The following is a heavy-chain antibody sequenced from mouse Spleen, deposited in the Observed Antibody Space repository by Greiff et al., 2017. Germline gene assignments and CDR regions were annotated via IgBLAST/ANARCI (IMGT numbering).Heavy chain of an antibody. D-gene: IGHD1-1*01. J-gene: IGHJ2*01. CDR1: GFTFSSSA. Sequence: EVNLVESGGGLVKPGGSLKLSCAASGFTFSSSAMSWVRQTPEKRLEWVATISDGGSYTYYPDNVKGRFTISRDNAKNNLYLQMSHLKSEDTAMYYCARDITTVGRDYFDYWGQGTTLTVSS. CDR2: ISDGGSYT. V-gene: IGHV5-4*01. CDR3: ARDITTVGRDYFDY.